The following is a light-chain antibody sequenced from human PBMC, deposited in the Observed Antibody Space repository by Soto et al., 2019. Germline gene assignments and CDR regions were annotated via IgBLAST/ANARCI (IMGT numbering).Light chain of an antibody. CDR1: SSNIGGNS. J-gene: IGLJ1*01. Sequence: QSVMTQPPSVSAAPGQKVTISCSGSSSNIGGNSVSWYQQLPGTAPKLLIYDDNKRPSGIPDRFSGSKSGTSATLGITGFQTGDEADYYCGSWVSSLSAYVSGTGTKLTVL. CDR3: GSWVSSLSAYV. V-gene: IGLV1-51*01. CDR2: DDN.